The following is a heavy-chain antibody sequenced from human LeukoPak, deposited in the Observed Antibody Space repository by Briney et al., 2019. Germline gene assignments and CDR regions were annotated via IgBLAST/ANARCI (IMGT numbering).Heavy chain of an antibody. CDR3: AKTKGLKWAVAATGYYFDY. V-gene: IGHV3-23*01. Sequence: GGSLRLSCAASGFTFSSYAMSCVRQAPGKGLEWVSAISGSGGSKYYADSVKGRFTISRDNYKNTMYLQMNSMRDEDTAVYYCAKTKGLKWAVAATGYYFDYWGQGTLVTVSS. D-gene: IGHD6-19*01. CDR2: ISGSGGSK. J-gene: IGHJ4*02. CDR1: GFTFSSYA.